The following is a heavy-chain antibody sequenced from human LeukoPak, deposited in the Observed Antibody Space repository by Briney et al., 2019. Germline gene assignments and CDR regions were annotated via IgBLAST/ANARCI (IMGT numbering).Heavy chain of an antibody. J-gene: IGHJ4*02. CDR1: GFTFSSYA. V-gene: IGHV3-30-3*01. Sequence: GGSLRLSCAASGFTFSSYAMHWVRQAPGKGLEWVAVISYDGSNKYYADSVKGRFTISRDNSKNTLYLQMNSLRAEDTAVYYCARDPSPSYIFGAVWYYWGQGTLATVSS. CDR3: ARDPSPSYIFGAVWYY. CDR2: ISYDGSNK. D-gene: IGHD2-21*01.